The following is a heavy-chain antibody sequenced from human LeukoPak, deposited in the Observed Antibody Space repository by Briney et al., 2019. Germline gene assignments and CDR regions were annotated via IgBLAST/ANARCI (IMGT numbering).Heavy chain of an antibody. J-gene: IGHJ3*02. CDR2: ISFDGSYK. CDR3: ARDRWYYYDSSDYYHDAFDI. Sequence: PGGSLRLSCAASGFTFSSYAMHWVRQAPGKGLEWVAIISFDGSYKNYADSVKGRFTISRDNSKNTLYLQMNSLRAEDTAVYYCARDRWYYYDSSDYYHDAFDIRGQGTMVTVSS. D-gene: IGHD3-22*01. CDR1: GFTFSSYA. V-gene: IGHV3-30*04.